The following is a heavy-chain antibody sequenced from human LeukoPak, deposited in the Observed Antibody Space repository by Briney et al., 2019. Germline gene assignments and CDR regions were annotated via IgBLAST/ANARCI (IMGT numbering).Heavy chain of an antibody. D-gene: IGHD3-10*01. CDR1: GYTFTGYY. V-gene: IGHV1-8*03. CDR2: MNPNSGNT. J-gene: IGHJ2*01. CDR3: ARDPDYYGSGSYSPGYFDL. Sequence: GASVKVSCKASGYTFTGYYMHWVRQATGQGLEWMGWMNPNSGNTGYAQKFQGRVTITTDESTSTAYMELSSLRSEDTAVYYCARDPDYYGSGSYSPGYFDLWGRGTLVTVSS.